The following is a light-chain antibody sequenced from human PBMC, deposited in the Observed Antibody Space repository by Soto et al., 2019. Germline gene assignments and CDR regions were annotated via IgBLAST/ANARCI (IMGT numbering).Light chain of an antibody. Sequence: EILITQSPATLSVSPGERATLSCRASQSVSSNLAWYQQKPGQAPRLLIYGASTRATGIPARFSGSGSGTEFTLTISRLEPEDFAVYYCQQYGSSPRTFGQGTKVDI. CDR1: QSVSSN. J-gene: IGKJ1*01. V-gene: IGKV3-15*01. CDR2: GAS. CDR3: QQYGSSPRT.